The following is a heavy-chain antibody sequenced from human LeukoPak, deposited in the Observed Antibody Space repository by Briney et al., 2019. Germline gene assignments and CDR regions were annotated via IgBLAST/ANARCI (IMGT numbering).Heavy chain of an antibody. CDR2: ITGSSSFI. J-gene: IGHJ4*02. CDR3: AKAVRSMVTGGGYFDS. Sequence: GGSLRLSCAASGFTFSTYSMNWVRQAPGKGLEGVSSITGSSSFIYYADSVKGRFTISRDNSKNTLYLQMNSLRAEDTAVYYCAKAVRSMVTGGGYFDSWGQGTLVTVSS. CDR1: GFTFSTYS. D-gene: IGHD3-10*01. V-gene: IGHV3-21*04.